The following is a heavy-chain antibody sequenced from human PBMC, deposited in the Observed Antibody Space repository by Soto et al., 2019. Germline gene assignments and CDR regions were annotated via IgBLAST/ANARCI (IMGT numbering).Heavy chain of an antibody. Sequence: SETLSLTCTVSGGSISSYYWSWIRQPPGKGLEWIGYIYYSGSTNYNPSLKSRVTISVDTSKNQFSLKLSSVTAADTAVYYCARSRGDYGDFSFDYWGQGTLVTVSS. CDR1: GGSISSYY. D-gene: IGHD4-17*01. J-gene: IGHJ4*02. V-gene: IGHV4-59*01. CDR3: ARSRGDYGDFSFDY. CDR2: IYYSGST.